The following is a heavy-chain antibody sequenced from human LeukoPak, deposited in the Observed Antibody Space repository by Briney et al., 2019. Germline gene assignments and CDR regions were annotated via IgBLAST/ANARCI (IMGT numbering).Heavy chain of an antibody. V-gene: IGHV3-53*01. CDR2: IFSSGSD. CDR1: GVAVGSSH. J-gene: IGHJ4*01. CDR3: ARELGGPGFFDY. D-gene: IGHD1-14*01. Sequence: GGSLRLSCAASGVAVGSSHMNCVRQAPGKGLEWGAVIFSSGSDLYADSVKGQFTISGDESKNTLFLQTNSLRAEDTAVYYCARELGGPGFFDYWGHGALITVSS.